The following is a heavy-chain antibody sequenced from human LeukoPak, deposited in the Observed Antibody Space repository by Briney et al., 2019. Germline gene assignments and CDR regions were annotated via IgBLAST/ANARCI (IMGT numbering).Heavy chain of an antibody. CDR3: ARDLITIFGVVDY. D-gene: IGHD3-3*01. Sequence: GGSLRLSCAASGFTVSSNYMSWVRQAPGKGLEWVSVTYSGGSTYYADSVKGRFTISRDNSKNTLYLQMNSLRAEDTAVYYCARDLITIFGVVDYWGQGTLVTVSS. CDR2: TYSGGST. CDR1: GFTVSSNY. V-gene: IGHV3-66*02. J-gene: IGHJ4*02.